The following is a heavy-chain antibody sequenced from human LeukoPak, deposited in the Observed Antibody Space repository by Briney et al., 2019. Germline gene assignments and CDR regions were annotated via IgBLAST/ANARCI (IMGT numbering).Heavy chain of an antibody. Sequence: GGSLRLSCAASGFTFSSYWMHWVRQAPGKGLVWVSRINSDGSSTSYADSVKGRFTISRDNAKNTLYLQMNSLRADDTAVYYCARALVVAGTGGFDPWGQGTLVTVSS. D-gene: IGHD6-19*01. J-gene: IGHJ5*02. CDR1: GFTFSSYW. CDR2: INSDGSST. CDR3: ARALVVAGTGGFDP. V-gene: IGHV3-74*01.